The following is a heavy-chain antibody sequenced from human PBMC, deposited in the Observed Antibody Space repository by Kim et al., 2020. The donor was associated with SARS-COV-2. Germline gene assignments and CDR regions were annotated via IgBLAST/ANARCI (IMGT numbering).Heavy chain of an antibody. CDR3: ARVTMITFGGVSSFWDYFDY. V-gene: IGHV4-4*02. D-gene: IGHD3-16*01. Sequence: SETLSLTCAVSGGSISSSNWWSWVRQPPGKGLEWIGEIYHSGSTNYNPSLKSRVTISVDKSKNQFSLKLSSVTAADTAVYYCARVTMITFGGVSSFWDYFDYWGQGTLVTVSS. CDR1: GGSISSSNW. CDR2: IYHSGST. J-gene: IGHJ4*02.